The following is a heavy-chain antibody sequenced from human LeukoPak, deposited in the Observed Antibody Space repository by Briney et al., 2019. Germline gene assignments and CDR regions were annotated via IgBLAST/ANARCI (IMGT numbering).Heavy chain of an antibody. J-gene: IGHJ4*02. CDR3: AKDRGSWSYGGFDY. CDR1: GFTFRTYG. V-gene: IGHV3-30*02. D-gene: IGHD1-26*01. CDR2: IGYDGTKT. Sequence: GGSLRLSCTSSGFTFRTYGMHWVRQAPGKGLEWVTFIGYDGTKTDYIDSVKGRFTISRDNSKNTLNLQMNSLRIEDTAVYYCAKDRGSWSYGGFDYWGQGILVTVSS.